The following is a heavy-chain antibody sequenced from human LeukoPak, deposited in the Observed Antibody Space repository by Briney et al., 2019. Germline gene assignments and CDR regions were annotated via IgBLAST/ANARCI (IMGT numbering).Heavy chain of an antibody. CDR1: GFTFRSYA. D-gene: IGHD4-11*01. V-gene: IGHV3-23*01. CDR2: IGAGGTFT. CDR3: EENLDYTTYGYYFDY. J-gene: IGHJ4*02. Sequence: GGSLRLSCTPSGFTFRSYAMNWVRQAPGKGLEWVSGIGAGGTFTYYADSVKGRFTISRDNSRNTLYLQMNSLRADDTAVYYCEENLDYTTYGYYFDYWGQGTLVTVSS.